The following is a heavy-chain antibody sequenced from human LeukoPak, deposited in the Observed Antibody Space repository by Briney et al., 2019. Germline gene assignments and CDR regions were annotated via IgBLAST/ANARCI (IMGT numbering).Heavy chain of an antibody. CDR3: ARVGYSSGWYPLDY. J-gene: IGHJ4*02. V-gene: IGHV4-4*07. CDR2: IYATGST. D-gene: IGHD6-19*01. Sequence: SETLSLTCTVSGGSISSYYWSWIRQPAGKGLEWIGRIYATGSTNYNPSLKSRVTMSVDTSKNQFSLNLNSVAAADTAVYYCARVGYSSGWYPLDYWGQGALVSVSS. CDR1: GGSISSYY.